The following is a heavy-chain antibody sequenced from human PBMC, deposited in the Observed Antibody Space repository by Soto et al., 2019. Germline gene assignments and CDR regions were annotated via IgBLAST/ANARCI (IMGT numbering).Heavy chain of an antibody. D-gene: IGHD6-6*01. CDR3: ARGRWSIAAHEHYFDY. CDR2: IIPIFGAA. Sequence: SVKVSCKASGGTFSSYAISWVRQAPGQGLEWMGGIIPIFGAANYAQKFQGRVTITADESTSTAYMELSSLRSEDTAVYYCARGRWSIAAHEHYFDYWGQGTLVTVSS. J-gene: IGHJ4*02. CDR1: GGTFSSYA. V-gene: IGHV1-69*13.